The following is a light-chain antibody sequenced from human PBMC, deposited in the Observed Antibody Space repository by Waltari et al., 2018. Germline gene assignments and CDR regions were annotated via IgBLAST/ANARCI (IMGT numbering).Light chain of an antibody. CDR3: MQGTHWPLT. CDR1: HSLIYSDGTTY. CDR2: KIS. Sequence: VVLTQSPLSLHVTLAHPASISCSSSHSLIYSDGTTYFTLFQQRPGQSPRRLIYKISNRESGVPDRFSGSGSGTDFTLKISRVEAEDVGAYYCMQGTHWPLTFGGGTNVEIK. J-gene: IGKJ4*01. V-gene: IGKV2-30*01.